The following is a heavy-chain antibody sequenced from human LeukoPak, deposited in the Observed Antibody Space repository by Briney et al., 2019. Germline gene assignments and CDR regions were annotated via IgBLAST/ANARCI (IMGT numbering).Heavy chain of an antibody. CDR3: ARASYYYDSSGYYLFDY. CDR2: MNPNSGNT. V-gene: IGHV1-8*01. J-gene: IGHJ4*02. Sequence: ASVKASCKASGYTFTSYDINWVRQATGQGLEWMGWMNPNSGNTGYAQKFQGRVTMTRNTSISTAYMELSSLRSEDTAVYYCARASYYYDSSGYYLFDYWGQGTLVTVSS. D-gene: IGHD3-22*01. CDR1: GYTFTSYD.